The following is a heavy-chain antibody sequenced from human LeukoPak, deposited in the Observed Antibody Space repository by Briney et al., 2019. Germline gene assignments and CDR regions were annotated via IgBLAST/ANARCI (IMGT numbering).Heavy chain of an antibody. CDR2: ISSSSRNT. CDR3: ARGGTFGVDISDY. CDR1: GFTFSTYS. Sequence: GGSVRLSCAVSGFTFSTYSMTWVRQAPGKGLEWVSSISSSSRNTYYADSVKGRFTISRDNAKNSLYLQMNSLRAEDTAVYYCARGGTFGVDISDYWGQGTLVTVSS. D-gene: IGHD3-3*01. V-gene: IGHV3-21*01. J-gene: IGHJ4*02.